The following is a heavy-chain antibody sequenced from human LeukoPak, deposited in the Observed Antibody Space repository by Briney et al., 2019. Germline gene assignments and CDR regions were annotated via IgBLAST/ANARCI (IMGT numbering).Heavy chain of an antibody. V-gene: IGHV4-59*08. CDR3: ARHELRHWATVTTYFDY. J-gene: IGHJ4*02. Sequence: PSETLSLTCTVSGGSISSYYWSWIRQPPGKGLEWIGYIYYSGSTNYNPSLKSRVTISVDTSKNQFSLKLSSVTAADTAVYYCARHELRHWATVTTYFDYWGQGTLVTVSS. D-gene: IGHD4-17*01. CDR2: IYYSGST. CDR1: GGSISSYY.